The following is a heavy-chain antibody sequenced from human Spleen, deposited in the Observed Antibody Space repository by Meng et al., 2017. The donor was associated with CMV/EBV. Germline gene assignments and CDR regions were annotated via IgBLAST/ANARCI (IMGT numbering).Heavy chain of an antibody. CDR1: GYTFPGYY. Sequence: QVPRVHAGAGVKQPGASVKVSCKASGYTFPGYYMHWVRQAPGQGLEWMGWINPNSGGTNYAQKFQGRVTMTRDTSISTAYMELSRLRSDDTAVYYCARNGDILTGESYYFDYWGQGTLVAVSS. CDR3: ARNGDILTGESYYFDY. J-gene: IGHJ4*02. CDR2: INPNSGGT. D-gene: IGHD3-9*01. V-gene: IGHV1-2*02.